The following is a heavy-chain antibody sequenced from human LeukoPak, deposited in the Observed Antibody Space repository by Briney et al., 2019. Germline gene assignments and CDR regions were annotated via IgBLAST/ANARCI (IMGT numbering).Heavy chain of an antibody. CDR3: ARRRGYSYGRNNYYFDY. Sequence: PGGSLRLSCAASGFNFSNYWMSWVRQTPGKGLEWVANINRDGNEKYYVDSVEGQFTISRDNAKNSLFLQMNSLRVEDTAVYYCARRRGYSYGRNNYYFDYWGQGTLVTVSS. V-gene: IGHV3-7*03. J-gene: IGHJ4*02. CDR2: INRDGNEK. CDR1: GFNFSNYW. D-gene: IGHD5-18*01.